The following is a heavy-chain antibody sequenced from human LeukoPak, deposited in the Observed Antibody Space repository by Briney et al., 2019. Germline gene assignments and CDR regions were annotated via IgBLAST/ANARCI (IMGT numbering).Heavy chain of an antibody. J-gene: IGHJ5*02. CDR1: GGTFSSYA. Sequence: SVKVSCKASGGTFSSYAISWVRQAPGQGLVWMGGIIPILGTANYAQKYQGRVTITTDESTSTAYMELSSLSSEDTAVYYCARDHGSCSSTSCYRPHNWFDPWGQGTLVTVSS. CDR2: IIPILGTA. V-gene: IGHV1-69*05. D-gene: IGHD2-2*01. CDR3: ARDHGSCSSTSCYRPHNWFDP.